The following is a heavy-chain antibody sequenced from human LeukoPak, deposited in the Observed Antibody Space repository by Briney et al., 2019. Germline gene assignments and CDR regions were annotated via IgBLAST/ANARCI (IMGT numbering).Heavy chain of an antibody. D-gene: IGHD3-22*01. V-gene: IGHV4-34*01. CDR1: GGSFSGYY. CDR3: ARVLRLLANYYDSSGSPDGYYYYMDV. Sequence: SETLSLTCAVYGGSFSGYYWSWIRQPPGKGLEWIGEINHSGSTNYNPSLKSRVTISVDTSKNQFSLKLSSVTAADTAVYYCARVLRLLANYYDSSGSPDGYYYYMDVWGKGTTVTVSS. J-gene: IGHJ6*03. CDR2: INHSGST.